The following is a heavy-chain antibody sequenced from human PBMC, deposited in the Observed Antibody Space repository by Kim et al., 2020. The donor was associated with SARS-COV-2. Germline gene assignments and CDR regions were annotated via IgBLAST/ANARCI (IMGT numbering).Heavy chain of an antibody. CDR1: GFSFSSYS. CDR3: SREFGFGELLYGFDY. J-gene: IGHJ4*02. D-gene: IGHD3-10*01. V-gene: IGHV3-21*01. Sequence: GGSLRLSCAASGFSFSSYSMNWVRQAPGKGLEWVASIRSSTSYIYYADSVKGRFTISRDNAKNSLYLQMNSLRVEDTAVYYCSREFGFGELLYGFDYWGQGTLVTVSS. CDR2: IRSSTSYI.